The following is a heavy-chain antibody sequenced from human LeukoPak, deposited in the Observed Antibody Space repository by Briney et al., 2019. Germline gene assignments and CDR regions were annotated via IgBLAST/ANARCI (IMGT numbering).Heavy chain of an antibody. J-gene: IGHJ5*02. CDR3: AKSGGSGVYATRTHNWFDP. V-gene: IGHV3-30*18. Sequence: GGSLRLSCAASRFTFSSYGMHWVRQAPGKGLEWVAVISYDGSNKYYADSVKGRFTISRDNSKNTLYLQMNSLRAEDTAVYYCAKSGGSGVYATRTHNWFDPWGQGTLVTVSS. CDR2: ISYDGSNK. D-gene: IGHD2-8*01. CDR1: RFTFSSYG.